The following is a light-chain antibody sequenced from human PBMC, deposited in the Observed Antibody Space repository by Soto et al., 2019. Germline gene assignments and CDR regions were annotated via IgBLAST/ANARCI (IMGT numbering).Light chain of an antibody. CDR2: AAS. CDR1: QSISSY. V-gene: IGKV1-39*01. J-gene: IGKJ4*01. Sequence: DIHSTHSPSSLSSSLVDRVTITCRASQSISSYLNWYQQKPGKAPKLLIYAASSLQSGVPSRFSGSGSGTDFTLTISSLQPEDFATYYCQQSYSTPLTFGGGTKVDI. CDR3: QQSYSTPLT.